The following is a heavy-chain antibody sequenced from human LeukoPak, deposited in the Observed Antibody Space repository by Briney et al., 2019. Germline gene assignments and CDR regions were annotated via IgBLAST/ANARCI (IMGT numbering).Heavy chain of an antibody. V-gene: IGHV7-4-1*02. Sequence: GASVKVSCKASGYTFTRYGMKWERQAPGQGLEWMGWINTNTGNTTYAQGFTGRFFFSLDTSASTAYLQISSLKAADTAVYYCASGGVVTARPQDAFDIWGQGTMVTVPS. CDR1: GYTFTRYG. CDR2: INTNTGNT. D-gene: IGHD2-21*02. J-gene: IGHJ3*02. CDR3: ASGGVVTARPQDAFDI.